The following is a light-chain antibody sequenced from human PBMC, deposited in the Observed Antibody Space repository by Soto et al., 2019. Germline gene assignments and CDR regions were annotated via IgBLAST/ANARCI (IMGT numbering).Light chain of an antibody. Sequence: QSVLTQPRSVSGSPGQSVAISCTGTSGDIGGYNYVSWYQHHPGKAPKLLIYDVTERPSGVPGRYSGSKSGNTASLTISGLQSEDEADYYCCSYTGSYTFIFGGGTKLTVL. CDR2: DVT. CDR3: CSYTGSYTFI. CDR1: SGDIGGYNY. J-gene: IGLJ2*01. V-gene: IGLV2-11*01.